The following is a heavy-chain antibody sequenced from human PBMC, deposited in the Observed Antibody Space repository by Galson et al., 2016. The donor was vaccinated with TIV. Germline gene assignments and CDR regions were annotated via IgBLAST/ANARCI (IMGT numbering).Heavy chain of an antibody. J-gene: IGHJ6*02. Sequence: QSGAEVKKPGGSLKISCKTSGYRFSHSWIGWVRQKPGKGLEWVGHIYPGDSDTRYSPSFQGHVTISADTSIDTAYLTWGSLKASDTAIYYCARHGYDFWNGQDYFFYGMDVWGQGTTVTVSS. CDR1: GYRFSHSW. D-gene: IGHD3-3*01. CDR3: ARHGYDFWNGQDYFFYGMDV. V-gene: IGHV5-51*01. CDR2: IYPGDSDT.